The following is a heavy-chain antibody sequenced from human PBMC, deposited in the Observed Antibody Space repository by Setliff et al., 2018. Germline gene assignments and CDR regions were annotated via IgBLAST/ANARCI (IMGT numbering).Heavy chain of an antibody. J-gene: IGHJ4*02. CDR1: GFTFSTYA. V-gene: IGHV3-30*03. Sequence: GESLKISCAASGFTFSTYAMHWVRQAPGKGLELVGDIFYDGSEKYYADSGKGRFTISRDNSKNTLYLQMHSLRPEDTAVYYCARTCSGSGCYAGLESWGQGTPVTVSA. CDR2: IFYDGSEK. D-gene: IGHD2-15*01. CDR3: ARTCSGSGCYAGLES.